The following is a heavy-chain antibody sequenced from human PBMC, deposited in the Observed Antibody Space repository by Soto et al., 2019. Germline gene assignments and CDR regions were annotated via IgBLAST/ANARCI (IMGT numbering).Heavy chain of an antibody. Sequence: QVQLVQSGAEVKKPGASVKVSCKASGYSFTSHGISWVRQAPGQGLEWMAWISASNGDTNYAQKFQGRVTVTTDTSPSTGYMELTSLRSEDTSVYYCARMVRGSNIDYYPYMKVWGKGTTVTVSS. J-gene: IGHJ6*03. CDR3: ARMVRGSNIDYYPYMKV. V-gene: IGHV1-18*01. CDR1: GYSFTSHG. CDR2: ISASNGDT. D-gene: IGHD3-10*01.